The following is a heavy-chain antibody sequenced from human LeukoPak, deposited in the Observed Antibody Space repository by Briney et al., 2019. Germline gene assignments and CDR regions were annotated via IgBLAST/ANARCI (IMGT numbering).Heavy chain of an antibody. CDR2: IDISGST. D-gene: IGHD4-17*01. Sequence: PSETLSLTCTVSGDSISNYYWGWIRQPAGKGLEWIGRIDISGSTNNNPSLKRRVSMSVDTSKNQFSLNLSSVTAADTAVYYCARDLLADYGDYVLNWYFDLWRRGTLVTVSS. CDR1: GDSISNYY. CDR3: ARDLLADYGDYVLNWYFDL. V-gene: IGHV4-4*07. J-gene: IGHJ2*01.